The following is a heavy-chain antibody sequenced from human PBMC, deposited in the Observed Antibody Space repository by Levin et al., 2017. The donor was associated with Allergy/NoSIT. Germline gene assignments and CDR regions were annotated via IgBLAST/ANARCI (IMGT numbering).Heavy chain of an antibody. V-gene: IGHV3-15*01. CDR1: GFTFSNAW. CDR3: VDYGSGSYHYFDY. Sequence: PGGSLRLSCAASGFTFSNAWMSWVRQAPGKGLEWVGRIKSKTDGGTTDYAAPVKGRFTISRDDSKNTLYLQMNSLKTEDTAVYYCVDYGSGSYHYFDYWGKGTLVTVSS. J-gene: IGHJ4*02. CDR2: IKSKTDGGTT. D-gene: IGHD3-10*01.